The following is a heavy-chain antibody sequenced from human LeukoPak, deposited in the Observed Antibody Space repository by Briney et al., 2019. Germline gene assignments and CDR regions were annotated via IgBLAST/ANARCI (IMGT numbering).Heavy chain of an antibody. D-gene: IGHD6-19*01. CDR1: GGSIINYY. CDR2: IYASGST. Sequence: SETLSLTCTVSGGSIINYYWSWVRQPAGKGVEWIGRIYASGSTSYNPSLKSRVTISVDKSKKQFSLKLTSVTAADTAVYYCARGEGAIAVAGYFDYWGQGTLVTVSS. CDR3: ARGEGAIAVAGYFDY. V-gene: IGHV4-4*07. J-gene: IGHJ4*02.